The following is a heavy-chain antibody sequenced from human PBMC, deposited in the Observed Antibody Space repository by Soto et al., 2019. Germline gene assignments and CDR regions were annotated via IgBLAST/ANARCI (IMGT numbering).Heavy chain of an antibody. V-gene: IGHV4-34*01. CDR2: INHSEST. CDR1: GGSFSGYY. CDR3: ARGSAMIVDHDAFDI. J-gene: IGHJ3*02. D-gene: IGHD3-22*01. Sequence: QVQLQQWGAGLLKPSETLSLTCAVYGGSFSGYYWSWIRQPPGKGLEWIGEINHSESTNYNPSLKSRVTISVDTSKNQCSLKLSSVTAADTAVYYCARGSAMIVDHDAFDIWGQGTMVTVSS.